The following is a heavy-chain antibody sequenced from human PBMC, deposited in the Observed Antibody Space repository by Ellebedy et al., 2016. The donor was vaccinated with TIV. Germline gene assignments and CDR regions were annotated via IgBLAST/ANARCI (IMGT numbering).Heavy chain of an antibody. CDR1: GFTFSDHY. CDR2: IKNKANSYIT. D-gene: IGHD1-26*01. V-gene: IGHV3-72*01. Sequence: PGGSLRLSCAASGFTFSDHYMDRVRQAPGKGLEWVARIKNKANSYITEYAASVTGRFTISREDSKNSLYLQMNSLKTEDTAMYYCTRVKLGAPTRCFDYWGQGALVTVSS. J-gene: IGHJ4*02. CDR3: TRVKLGAPTRCFDY.